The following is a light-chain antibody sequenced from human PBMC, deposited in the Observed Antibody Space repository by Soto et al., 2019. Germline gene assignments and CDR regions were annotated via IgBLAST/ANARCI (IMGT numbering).Light chain of an antibody. Sequence: EIVMRQSPATLSVSPGERVTLSCRASQGVGSTLAWYRQQPGQAPRLLIYDAYIRATGVPARFSGSGSGTEFTLTISSLQSEDFAVYYCQHYKTWPLAFGGGTKVDIK. V-gene: IGKV3-15*01. CDR3: QHYKTWPLA. CDR2: DAY. J-gene: IGKJ4*01. CDR1: QGVGST.